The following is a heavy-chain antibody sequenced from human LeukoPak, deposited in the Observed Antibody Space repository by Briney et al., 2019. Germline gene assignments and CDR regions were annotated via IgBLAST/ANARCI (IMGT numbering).Heavy chain of an antibody. CDR1: GFTFSNAW. V-gene: IGHV3-15*01. D-gene: IGHD6-25*01. J-gene: IGHJ3*02. CDR3: PPGPGSPDAFDI. CDR2: IKSKTDGGTT. Sequence: GGSLRLSCAASGFTFSNAWVSWVRQAPGKGLEWVGRIKSKTDGGTTDYAAPVKGRFTISRDDSKNTLYLQMNSLKTEDTAVYSCPPGPGSPDAFDIWGKGPMVPVSP.